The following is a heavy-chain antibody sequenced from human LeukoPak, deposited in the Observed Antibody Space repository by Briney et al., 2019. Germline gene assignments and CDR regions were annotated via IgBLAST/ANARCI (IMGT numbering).Heavy chain of an antibody. CDR3: ARFALGMYRNAFDI. V-gene: IGHV4-34*01. J-gene: IGHJ3*02. CDR1: GGSFSGYY. CDR2: INHSGST. D-gene: IGHD7-27*01. Sequence: SETLSLTCAVYGGSFSGYYWSWIRQPPGKGLEWSGEINHSGSTNYNPSLKRRVTISVDTSRNQFSLKLSSVTAADTAVYYCARFALGMYRNAFDIWGQGTMVTVSS.